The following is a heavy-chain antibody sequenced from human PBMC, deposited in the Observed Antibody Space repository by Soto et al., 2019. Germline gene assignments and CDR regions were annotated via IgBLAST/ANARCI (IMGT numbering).Heavy chain of an antibody. CDR3: AREAGRRWLVSYYFDY. Sequence: GGSLRLSCAASGFTFSSYWMSWVRQAPGKGLEWVANIKQDGSEKYYVDSVKGRFTISRDNAKNSLYLQMNSLRAEDTAVYYCAREAGRRWLVSYYFDYRGQGTLVTVSS. J-gene: IGHJ4*02. D-gene: IGHD5-12*01. V-gene: IGHV3-7*01. CDR1: GFTFSSYW. CDR2: IKQDGSEK.